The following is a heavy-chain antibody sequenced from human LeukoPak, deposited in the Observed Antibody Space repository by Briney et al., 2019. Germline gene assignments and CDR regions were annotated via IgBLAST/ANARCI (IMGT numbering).Heavy chain of an antibody. V-gene: IGHV3-11*01. Sequence: PGGSLGLSCAASGFSFSTYYMGWIRQAPGKGLEWVSYISSGAGTSIYYADSVRGRFFISRDNDKNSLYLQMNSLGAEDTAIYYCYASAVVASDYWGQGTLVTVSS. CDR3: YASAVVASDY. CDR2: ISSGAGTSI. J-gene: IGHJ4*02. CDR1: GFSFSTYY. D-gene: IGHD6-19*01.